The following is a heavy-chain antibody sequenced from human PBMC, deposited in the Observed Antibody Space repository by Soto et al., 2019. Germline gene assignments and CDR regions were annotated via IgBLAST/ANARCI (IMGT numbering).Heavy chain of an antibody. J-gene: IGHJ4*02. V-gene: IGHV4-4*02. D-gene: IGHD6-19*01. CDR1: GGSISSSNW. CDR2: IYHSGST. Sequence: PSETLSLTCAVSGGSISSSNWWSWVRQPPGKGLEWIGEIYHSGSTNYNPSLKSRVTISVDKSKNQFSLKLSSVTAADTAVYYCARVPRLRSGWYDPNDYWGQGTLVTVSS. CDR3: ARVPRLRSGWYDPNDY.